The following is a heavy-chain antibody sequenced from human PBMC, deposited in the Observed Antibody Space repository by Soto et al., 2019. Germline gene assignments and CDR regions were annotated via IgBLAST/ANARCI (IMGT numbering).Heavy chain of an antibody. Sequence: QVQLVESGGGVVQPGRSLRLSCAASGFTFSSYGMHWVRQAPGKGLEWVAVISYDGSNKYYADSVKGRFTISIDNSTSTLYLQMNSLRAEDAAVYYGAKDRRPNYYCGMDVWGQGTTVTVPS. CDR2: ISYDGSNK. CDR3: AKDRRPNYYCGMDV. J-gene: IGHJ6*02. D-gene: IGHD6-25*01. V-gene: IGHV3-30*18. CDR1: GFTFSSYG.